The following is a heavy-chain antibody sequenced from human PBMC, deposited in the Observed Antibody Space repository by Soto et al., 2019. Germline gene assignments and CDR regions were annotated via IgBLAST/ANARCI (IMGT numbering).Heavy chain of an antibody. CDR3: AVAVAGPTAIGY. J-gene: IGHJ4*02. CDR1: GFTLSSYW. CDR2: ISSDGSST. D-gene: IGHD6-19*01. V-gene: IGHV3-74*01. Sequence: GGSLRPSCAASGFTLSSYWMHWVRQAPGKGLVWVSRISSDGSSTSYADSVKGRFTISRDNAKNTLYLQMNSLRAEDTAVYYCAVAVAGPTAIGYWGQGTLVTV.